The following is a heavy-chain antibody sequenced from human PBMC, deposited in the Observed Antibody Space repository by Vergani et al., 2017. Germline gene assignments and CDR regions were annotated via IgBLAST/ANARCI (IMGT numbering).Heavy chain of an antibody. V-gene: IGHV3-23*01. CDR2: ISGSGGST. D-gene: IGHD2-2*01. Sequence: EVHLLESGGGLVQPGGSLRLSCAASGFTFSSYAMSWVRQAPGKGLEWVSAISGSGGSTYYADSVKGRFTISRDNSKNTLYLQMSSLRAEDTAVYYCAKDRDGVVPAHNQIGPYGMDVWGQGTTVTVSS. J-gene: IGHJ6*02. CDR3: AKDRDGVVPAHNQIGPYGMDV. CDR1: GFTFSSYA.